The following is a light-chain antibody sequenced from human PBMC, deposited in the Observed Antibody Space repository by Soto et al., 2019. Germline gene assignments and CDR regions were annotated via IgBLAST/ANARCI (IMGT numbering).Light chain of an antibody. J-gene: IGLJ3*02. CDR3: GSYKSLYARV. CDR1: SDDVGGYNY. V-gene: IGLV2-14*03. CDR2: EVT. Sequence: QSALTQPASVSGSPGQSITISCTGTSDDVGGYNYVSWYQQHSGKAPKLIIYEVTNRPSGVSNRFSGSKSGNTASLTISGLQADDEADYYCGSYKSLYARVFGAGTKLTVL.